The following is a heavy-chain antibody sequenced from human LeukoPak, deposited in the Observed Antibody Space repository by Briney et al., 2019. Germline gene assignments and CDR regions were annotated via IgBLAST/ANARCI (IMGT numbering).Heavy chain of an antibody. CDR1: GYTLTGYY. V-gene: IGHV1-2*06. J-gene: IGHJ3*02. D-gene: IGHD3-22*01. CDR3: ARGDYYDSSGYYHDAFDI. CDR2: INPNSGGT. Sequence: ASVTVSCKASGYTLTGYYMHWVRQAPGQGLEWMGRINPNSGGTNYAQKFQGRVTMTRDTSISTAYMELSRLRSDDTAVYYCARGDYYDSSGYYHDAFDIWGQGTMVTVSS.